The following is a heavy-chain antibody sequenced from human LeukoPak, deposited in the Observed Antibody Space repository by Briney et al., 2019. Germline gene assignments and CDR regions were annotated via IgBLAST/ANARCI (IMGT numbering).Heavy chain of an antibody. J-gene: IGHJ6*02. D-gene: IGHD3-22*01. Sequence: PSETLSFTCSVYGGSFTDYFWTWIRQSPGKGLEWIGEINDYTGDTKYNPSLNSRVSISLEKSKNQFSLELRSVTAADTAVYCARGRIAEIVVVHSFSYGMDVWGQGTTVAVSS. CDR3: ARGRIAEIVVVHSFSYGMDV. CDR1: GGSFTDYF. CDR2: INDYTGDT. V-gene: IGHV4-34*01.